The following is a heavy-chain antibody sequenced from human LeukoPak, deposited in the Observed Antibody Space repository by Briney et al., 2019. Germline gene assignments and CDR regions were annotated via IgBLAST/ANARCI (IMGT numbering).Heavy chain of an antibody. J-gene: IGHJ6*02. D-gene: IGHD4-17*01. CDR2: ISHDGTVQ. CDR3: ARDTGFTVTTHGMDV. CDR1: GFTFSSYG. V-gene: IGHV3-30*03. Sequence: GSLRLSCAASGFTFSSYGMQWVRQAPGKGLEWVAVISHDGTVQHYADSVKGRFTISRDNSDNTLYLQMNSLRAEDTAVYYCARDTGFTVTTHGMDVWGQGTTVTVSS.